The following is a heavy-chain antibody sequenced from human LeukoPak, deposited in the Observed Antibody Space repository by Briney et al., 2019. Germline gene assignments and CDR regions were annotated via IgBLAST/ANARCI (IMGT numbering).Heavy chain of an antibody. D-gene: IGHD5-12*01. CDR2: IRYDGSNK. CDR3: AKSVATNYYYYMDV. Sequence: GGSLRLSCAASGFTFSSYGMHWVRQAPGKGLEWVAFIRYDGSNKYYADSVKGRFTISRDNSKNTLYLQMNSLRAEDTAVYYCAKSVATNYYYYMDVWGKGTTVTVSS. V-gene: IGHV3-30*02. J-gene: IGHJ6*03. CDR1: GFTFSSYG.